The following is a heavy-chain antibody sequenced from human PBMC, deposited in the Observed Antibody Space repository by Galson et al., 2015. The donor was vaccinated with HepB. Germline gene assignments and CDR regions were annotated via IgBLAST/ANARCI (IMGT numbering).Heavy chain of an antibody. CDR3: ARVDTAMVMRYYFDY. V-gene: IGHV7-4-1*02. CDR2: INTNTGNP. D-gene: IGHD5-18*01. J-gene: IGHJ4*02. CDR1: GYTFTSYA. Sequence: SVKVSCKASGYTFTSYAMNWVRQAPGQGLEWMGWINTNTGNPTYAQGFTGRFVFSLDTSVSTAYLQISSLKAEDTAVYYCARVDTAMVMRYYFDYWGQGTLVTVSS.